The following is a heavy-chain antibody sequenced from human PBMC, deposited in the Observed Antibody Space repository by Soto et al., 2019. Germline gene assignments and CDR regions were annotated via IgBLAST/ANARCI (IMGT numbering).Heavy chain of an antibody. D-gene: IGHD6-6*01. V-gene: IGHV1-2*02. J-gene: IGHJ4*02. CDR3: ARSLSTIGARPDY. Sequence: ASVKVSCKTSGYTFTGYYIHWVRQAPGQGLEWMGWINPNSGDAKYAQKFQGRVTMTRDPSTAYMQLSTLSSDDTAVYYCARSLSTIGARPDYWGQGXLVTVYS. CDR1: GYTFTGYY. CDR2: INPNSGDA.